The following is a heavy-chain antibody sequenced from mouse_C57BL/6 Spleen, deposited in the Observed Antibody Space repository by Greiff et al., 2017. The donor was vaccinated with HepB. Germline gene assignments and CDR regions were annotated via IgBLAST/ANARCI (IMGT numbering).Heavy chain of an antibody. CDR1: GFTFSSYA. J-gene: IGHJ3*01. Sequence: EVKVEESGEGLVKPGGSLKLSCAASGFTFSSYAMSWVRQTPEKRLEWVAYISSGGDYIYYADTVKGRFTISRDNARNTLYLQMSSLKSEDTAMYYWTRVTTVGFAYWGQETLVTVSA. CDR2: ISSGGDYI. D-gene: IGHD1-1*01. CDR3: TRVTTVGFAY. V-gene: IGHV5-9-1*02.